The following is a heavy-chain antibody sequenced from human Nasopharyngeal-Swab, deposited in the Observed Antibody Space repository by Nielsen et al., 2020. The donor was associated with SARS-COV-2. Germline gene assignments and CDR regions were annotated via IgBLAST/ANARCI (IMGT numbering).Heavy chain of an antibody. CDR3: VRLYTSSSYWYFEL. CDR2: ISFSGST. J-gene: IGHJ2*01. Sequence: SETLSLTFAVSGGSISNYYWSWIPQPPGKGLEWIGYISFSGSTNYRPSLKSRVTISVDTSNNQFSLKLNSVNAADTAVYYCVRLYTSSSYWYFELWGRGTPVTISS. V-gene: IGHV4-59*01. D-gene: IGHD6-6*01. CDR1: GGSISNYY.